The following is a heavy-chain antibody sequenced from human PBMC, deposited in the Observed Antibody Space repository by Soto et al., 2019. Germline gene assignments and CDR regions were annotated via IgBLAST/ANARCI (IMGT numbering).Heavy chain of an antibody. V-gene: IGHV3-73*01. Sequence: EVQLVESGGGLVQPGGSLKLSCAASGFTFSGSAIHWVRQASGKGLEWVGRIRSKANSYATAYAASVKGRFTISRDDSKNTAYLQMNSLKTEDTAVYYGTLANCSGGSCYPAFDIWGQGTMVTVSS. D-gene: IGHD2-15*01. CDR2: IRSKANSYAT. CDR3: TLANCSGGSCYPAFDI. J-gene: IGHJ3*02. CDR1: GFTFSGSA.